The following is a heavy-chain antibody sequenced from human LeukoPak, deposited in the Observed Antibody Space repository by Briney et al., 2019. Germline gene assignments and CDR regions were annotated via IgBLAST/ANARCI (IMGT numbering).Heavy chain of an antibody. D-gene: IGHD6-19*01. V-gene: IGHV6-1*01. CDR3: AKGEAGTFGY. J-gene: IGHJ4*02. Sequence: SQTLSLTCAISGDSVSSNRAAWNWLRQSPSRGLEWLGRTYYRSEWYNDYAVSVKSRITINPDTSKNQFSLQLNSVTPEDTAVYYCAKGEAGTFGYWGQGTPVTVSS. CDR1: GDSVSSNRAA. CDR2: TYYRSEWYN.